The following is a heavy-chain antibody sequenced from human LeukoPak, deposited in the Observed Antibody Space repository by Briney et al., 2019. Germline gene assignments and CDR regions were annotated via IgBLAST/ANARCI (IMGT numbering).Heavy chain of an antibody. CDR3: AREGAAAGHDY. CDR2: IYYSGST. V-gene: IGHV4-34*01. J-gene: IGHJ4*02. D-gene: IGHD6-13*01. Sequence: SETLSLTCAAYGGSFSGYYWSWIRQPPGKGLEWIGSIYYSGSTYYNPSLKSRVTISVDTSKNQFSLKLSSVTAADTAVYYCAREGAAAGHDYWGQGTLVTVSS. CDR1: GGSFSGYY.